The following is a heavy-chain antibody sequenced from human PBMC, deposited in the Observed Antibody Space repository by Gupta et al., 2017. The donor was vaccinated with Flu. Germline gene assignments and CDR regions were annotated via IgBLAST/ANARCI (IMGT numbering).Heavy chain of an antibody. D-gene: IGHD6-13*01. CDR3: ARLLQTAAAST. Sequence: QLLLQESGPGLVKPSETLSLMCTVSGDPISRRDYYGGWLRRPPGKGLEWIGTIYYDGTAYYNPSLKSRVTMSIDTSKNHFSLNLRSVTAADTAVFYCARLLQTAAASTWGRGTLVTVSS. CDR2: IYYDGTA. CDR1: GDPISRRDYY. J-gene: IGHJ4*02. V-gene: IGHV4-39*02.